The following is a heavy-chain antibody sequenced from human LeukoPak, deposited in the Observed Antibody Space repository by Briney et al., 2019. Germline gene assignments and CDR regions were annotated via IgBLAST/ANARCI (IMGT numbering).Heavy chain of an antibody. J-gene: IGHJ5*02. V-gene: IGHV1-46*01. CDR2: INPSGGST. D-gene: IGHD1-14*01. CDR3: AASYNWNHNFDP. Sequence: ASVKVSCKASGYTFTSYYMHWVRQAPGQGLEWMGIINPSGGSTSYAQKFQERVTITRDTSTSTAYMELSSLRSEDTAVYYCAASYNWNHNFDPWGQGTLVTVSS. CDR1: GYTFTSYY.